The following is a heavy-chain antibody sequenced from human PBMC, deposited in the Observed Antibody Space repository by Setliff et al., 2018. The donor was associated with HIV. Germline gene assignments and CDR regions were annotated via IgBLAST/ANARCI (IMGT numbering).Heavy chain of an antibody. CDR2: IYTSGST. Sequence: SETLSLTCTVSGGSIRTNNWGWIRQPPGKGLEWIGHIYTSGSTNYNPSLKSRVTVSVDTSKNQFSLKLTSVTAADTAVFYCARLGGDTMVDYWGRGTLVTVSS. CDR1: GGSIRTNN. V-gene: IGHV4-4*09. J-gene: IGHJ4*02. D-gene: IGHD3-10*01. CDR3: ARLGGDTMVDY.